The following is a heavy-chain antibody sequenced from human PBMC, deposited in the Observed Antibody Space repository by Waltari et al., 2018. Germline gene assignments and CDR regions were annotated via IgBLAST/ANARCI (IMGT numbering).Heavy chain of an antibody. V-gene: IGHV3-21*01. Sequence: EVQLVESGGGLVKPGGSLSLSCAASGFTFSSYRMNLVRQAPGKGLEWVSSISSSSSYIYYADSVKGRFTISRDNAKNSLYLQMNSLRAEDTAVYYCASPMEFGVVPHHWGQGTLVTVSS. CDR2: ISSSSSYI. J-gene: IGHJ4*02. CDR1: GFTFSSYR. CDR3: ASPMEFGVVPHH. D-gene: IGHD3-3*01.